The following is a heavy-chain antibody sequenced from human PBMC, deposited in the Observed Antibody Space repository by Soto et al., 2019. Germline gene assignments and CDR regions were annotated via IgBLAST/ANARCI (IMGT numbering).Heavy chain of an antibody. V-gene: IGHV4-34*01. D-gene: IGHD2-15*01. CDR3: AARLAGTYYYMDV. Sequence: LSDPLSLTCAVYGWPFSGYYWSRIRQPPGKGLEGIGEINHSGSTNYNPSLKSRVTISVDTSKNQFSLKLSSVTAADTAVYYCAARLAGTYYYMDVWGKGTTVT. CDR2: INHSGST. J-gene: IGHJ6*03. CDR1: GWPFSGYY.